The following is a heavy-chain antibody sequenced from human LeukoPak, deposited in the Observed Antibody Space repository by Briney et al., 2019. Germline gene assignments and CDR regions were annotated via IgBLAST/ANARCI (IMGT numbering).Heavy chain of an antibody. Sequence: GGSLRLSCAASGFTFSDYYMSWIRQAPGKGLEWVSYISSSGSTIYYADSVKGRFTISRDNAKNSLYLQMNSLRAEDTAVYYCARLISSSWYVRDPDWGQGTLVTVSS. J-gene: IGHJ4*02. V-gene: IGHV3-11*01. CDR1: GFTFSDYY. CDR3: ARLISSSWYVRDPD. D-gene: IGHD6-13*01. CDR2: ISSSGSTI.